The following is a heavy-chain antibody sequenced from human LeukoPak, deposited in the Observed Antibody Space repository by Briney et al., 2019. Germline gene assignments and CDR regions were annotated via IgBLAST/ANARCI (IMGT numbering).Heavy chain of an antibody. D-gene: IGHD1-26*01. CDR3: ARRQSIGSQVLGY. V-gene: IGHV4-34*01. J-gene: IGHJ4*02. CDR1: GGTFSDYY. CDR2: INHSGST. Sequence: PSETLSLTCAVYGGTFSDYYWSWIRQPPGKGLEWIGEINHSGSTNYNSSLKSRVTISVDTSKNQFSLKLTSVTAADTAVFYCARRQSIGSQVLGYWSQGTLVIVSS.